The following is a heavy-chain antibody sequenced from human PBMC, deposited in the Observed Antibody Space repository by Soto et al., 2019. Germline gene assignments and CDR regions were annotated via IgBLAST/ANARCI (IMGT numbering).Heavy chain of an antibody. D-gene: IGHD6-6*01. CDR2: IIPIFGTA. CDR1: GGTFSSYA. V-gene: IGHV1-69*13. Sequence: SVKVSCKASGGTFSSYAISWLRQAPGQGLEWMGGIIPIFGTANYAQKFQGRVTITADESTSTAYMELSSLRSEDTAVYYCAREWSIAARRGGYYFDYWGQGTLVTVSS. J-gene: IGHJ4*02. CDR3: AREWSIAARRGGYYFDY.